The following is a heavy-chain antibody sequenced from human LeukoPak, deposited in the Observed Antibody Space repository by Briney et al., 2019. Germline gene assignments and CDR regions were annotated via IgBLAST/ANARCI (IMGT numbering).Heavy chain of an antibody. CDR1: GFIFSNHG. D-gene: IGHD1-1*01. V-gene: IGHV3-33*01. CDR2: IWYDGSNK. Sequence: PGRSLRLSCAASGFIFSNHGMHWVRQAPGKGLEWVALIWYDGSNKEYAESVKGRFTISRDNSKNTLYLQMNSLRDEDTAVYYCARDQGTSTTAPKRKGRFDPWGQGTLVTVSS. CDR3: ARDQGTSTTAPKRKGRFDP. J-gene: IGHJ5*02.